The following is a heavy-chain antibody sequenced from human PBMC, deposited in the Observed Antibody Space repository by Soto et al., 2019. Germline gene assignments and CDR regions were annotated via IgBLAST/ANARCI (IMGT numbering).Heavy chain of an antibody. V-gene: IGHV4-59*01. CDR2: IYYNGNT. J-gene: IGHJ6*02. CDR1: GGSISSYY. Sequence: SATLSLTCTVPGGSISSYYWSWIRQPPRKGLEWNGYIYYNGNTNYNPSLNSRVTISVDTSKNQCSLKLSSVTAADTALYYCARDEIRGYYYYGMDVWGQGTTVTVSS. D-gene: IGHD3-10*01. CDR3: ARDEIRGYYYYGMDV.